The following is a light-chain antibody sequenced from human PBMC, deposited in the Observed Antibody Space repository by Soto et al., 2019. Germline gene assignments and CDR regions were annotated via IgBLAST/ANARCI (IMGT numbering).Light chain of an antibody. J-gene: IGKJ1*01. CDR2: EAS. Sequence: DIQMTQSPSTLSASVGDRVTITCRASQTLTGHLAWYQQKPGKAPNLLIYEASSLESGVPSRFSGSGFDTGFTLNNRSLQTYDFGNLFCKQYKFYWTFGQGTKVEIK. V-gene: IGKV1-5*03. CDR3: KQYKFYWT. CDR1: QTLTGH.